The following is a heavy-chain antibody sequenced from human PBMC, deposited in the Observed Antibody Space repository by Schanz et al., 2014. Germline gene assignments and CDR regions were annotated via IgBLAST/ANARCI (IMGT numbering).Heavy chain of an antibody. J-gene: IGHJ4*02. CDR1: GDSISTYS. Sequence: QVQLQESGPGLVKPSETLSLTCTVSGDSISTYSWNWVRQAPGKGLEWIGYINYSGSTNYIPSLKSRVTISVDTSKNQFSLRLNSVIAADTAVYYCARDGLGADYWGQGTLVTVSS. V-gene: IGHV4-59*01. CDR3: ARDGLGADY. CDR2: INYSGST.